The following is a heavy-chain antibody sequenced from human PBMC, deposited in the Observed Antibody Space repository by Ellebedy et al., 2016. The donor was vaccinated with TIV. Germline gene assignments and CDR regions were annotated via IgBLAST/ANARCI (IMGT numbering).Heavy chain of an antibody. J-gene: IGHJ6*03. D-gene: IGHD4-23*01. Sequence: GESLKISXAASGFTFSSYSMHWVRQAPGKGLEWVAVIWYDGSNKYYADSVKGRFTISRDNSKNTLYLQMNSLRAEDTAVYYCARVLRWKGYYMDVWGKGTTVTVSS. CDR3: ARVLRWKGYYMDV. V-gene: IGHV3-33*08. CDR1: GFTFSSYS. CDR2: IWYDGSNK.